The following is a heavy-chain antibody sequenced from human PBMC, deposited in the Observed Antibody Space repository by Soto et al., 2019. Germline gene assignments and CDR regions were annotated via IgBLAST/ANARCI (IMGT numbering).Heavy chain of an antibody. CDR3: PTSHFWSGPWTERILDY. Sequence: SETLSLTCTVSGDSINSRHWWIWVRQPPGKGLEWIGQISHSGSTNYNPSLTSRVTISVDKSKNHFSLKLTSVTAADTAVYYCPTSHFWSGPWTERILDYWSHGTPVTVS. CDR2: ISHSGST. CDR1: GDSINSRHW. D-gene: IGHD3-3*02. J-gene: IGHJ4*01. V-gene: IGHV4-4*02.